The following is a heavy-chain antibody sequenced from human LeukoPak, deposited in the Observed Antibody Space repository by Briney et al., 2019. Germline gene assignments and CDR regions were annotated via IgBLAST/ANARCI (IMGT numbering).Heavy chain of an antibody. CDR2: INHSGST. V-gene: IGHV4-34*01. D-gene: IGHD3-10*01. J-gene: IGHJ5*02. CDR1: GGSFSGYY. Sequence: SETLSLTCAVYGGSFSGYYWSWIRQPPGKGLEWIGEINHSGSTSYNPSLKSRVTISLYTSKNQFSLKLSSVTAADTAVYYCARRSARMVRANWFDPWGQGTLVTVSS. CDR3: ARRSARMVRANWFDP.